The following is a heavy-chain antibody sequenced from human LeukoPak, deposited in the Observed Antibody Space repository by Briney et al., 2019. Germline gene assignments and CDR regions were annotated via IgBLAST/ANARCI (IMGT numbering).Heavy chain of an antibody. CDR2: ISAYNGNT. Sequence: ATLKLSCKASGYTSTSYGISWVRQAPGQGLEWMGWISAYNGNTNYAQKLQGRVTMTTDTSTSTAYMELRSLRSDDTAVYYCARWSIAAIDYWGQGTLVTVSS. CDR3: ARWSIAAIDY. V-gene: IGHV1-18*01. D-gene: IGHD6-6*01. J-gene: IGHJ4*02. CDR1: GYTSTSYG.